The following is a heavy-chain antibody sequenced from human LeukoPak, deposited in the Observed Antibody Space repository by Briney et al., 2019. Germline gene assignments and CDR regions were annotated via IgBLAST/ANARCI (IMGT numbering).Heavy chain of an antibody. J-gene: IGHJ4*02. CDR2: IIPILGIA. V-gene: IGHV1-69*04. Sequence: SVKVSCKASGGTFSSYAISWVRQAPGQGLEWMGRIIPILGIANYAQKFQGRVTITADKSTSTAYMELSSLRSEDTAVYYCARAGYSSSWYLIYWGQGTLVTVSS. CDR1: GGTFSSYA. D-gene: IGHD6-13*01. CDR3: ARAGYSSSWYLIY.